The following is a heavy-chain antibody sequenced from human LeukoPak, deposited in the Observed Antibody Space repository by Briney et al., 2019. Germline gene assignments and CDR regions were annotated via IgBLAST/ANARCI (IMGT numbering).Heavy chain of an antibody. V-gene: IGHV3-43*02. J-gene: IGHJ1*01. CDR3: AQSVTSLSPYLFS. CDR1: GFTFDVYV. D-gene: IGHD4-11*01. Sequence: GGSLRLSCAASGFTFDVYVMQWVRQAPGKGLEWVSLISVDGGGTYYADSVKGRFTISRDNSKNSLYLQMNSLRTEDTALYYLAQSVTSLSPYLFSWGQGTLVTVSS. CDR2: ISVDGGGT.